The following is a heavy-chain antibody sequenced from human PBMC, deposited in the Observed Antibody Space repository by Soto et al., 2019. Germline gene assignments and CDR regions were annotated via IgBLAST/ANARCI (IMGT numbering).Heavy chain of an antibody. CDR1: GFTFSSYA. J-gene: IGHJ4*02. Sequence: PGGSLRLSCAASGFTFSSYAMSWVRQAPGKGLEWVSAISGSGGSTYYADSVKGRFTISRDNSKNTLYLQMNSLRAEDTAVYYCAKDNDFYTFGGVIVPQFDYWGQGTLVTVSS. V-gene: IGHV3-23*01. CDR2: ISGSGGST. CDR3: AKDNDFYTFGGVIVPQFDY. D-gene: IGHD3-16*02.